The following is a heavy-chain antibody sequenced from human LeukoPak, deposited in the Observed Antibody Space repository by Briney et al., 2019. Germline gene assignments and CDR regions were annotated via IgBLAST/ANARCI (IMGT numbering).Heavy chain of an antibody. CDR1: GFTFGDYA. CDR3: TREAITMVRGVISQNEIDY. J-gene: IGHJ4*02. Sequence: GGSLRLSCTASGFTFGDYAMSWVRQAPGKGLEWVGFIRSKAYGGTTEYAASVKGRFTISRDDSKSIAYLQMNSLKTEDTAVYYCTREAITMVRGVISQNEIDYWGQGTLVTVSS. V-gene: IGHV3-49*04. D-gene: IGHD3-10*01. CDR2: IRSKAYGGTT.